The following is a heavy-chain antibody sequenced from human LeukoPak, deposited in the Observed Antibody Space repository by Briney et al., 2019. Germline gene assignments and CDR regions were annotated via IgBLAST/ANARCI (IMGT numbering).Heavy chain of an antibody. CDR2: ISSSGSTI. Sequence: GGSLRLSCAASGFTFSSYEMNWVRQAPGKGLEWVSYISSSGSTIYYADSVKGRFTISRDNAKNSLYLQMNSLRAEDTAVYYCARVASWAFDIWGQGTMVTVSS. J-gene: IGHJ3*02. CDR3: ARVASWAFDI. D-gene: IGHD6-6*01. CDR1: GFTFSSYE. V-gene: IGHV3-48*03.